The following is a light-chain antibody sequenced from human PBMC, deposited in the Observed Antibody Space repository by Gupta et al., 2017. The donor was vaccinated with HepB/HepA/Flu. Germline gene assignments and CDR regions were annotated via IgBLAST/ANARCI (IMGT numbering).Light chain of an antibody. V-gene: IGKV1-39*01. J-gene: IGKJ1*01. CDR3: QQSSSSPWT. Sequence: DIQTTQSPSSLSASVGDRVTVSCRTSQHIGTYLNWYQQKPGKAPKLLIYAASILQSGVPSRFSGSGSGTDFTLTISSLQPEDFAVYYCQQSSSSPWTFGQGAKVEVK. CDR1: QHIGTY. CDR2: AAS.